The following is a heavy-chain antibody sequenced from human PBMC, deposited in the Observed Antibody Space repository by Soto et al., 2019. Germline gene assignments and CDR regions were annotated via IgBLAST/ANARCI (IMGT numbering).Heavy chain of an antibody. CDR3: ARLMEDIVVVPAAMGLYYYYYGMDV. CDR1: GYSFTSYW. Sequence: GQALKISCKGSGYSFTSYWIGSVRQMPGKGLEWMGIIYPGDSDTRYSPSFQGQVTISADKSISTAYLQWSSLKASDTAMYYCARLMEDIVVVPAAMGLYYYYYGMDVWGQGTTVTVSS. J-gene: IGHJ6*02. D-gene: IGHD2-2*01. V-gene: IGHV5-51*01. CDR2: IYPGDSDT.